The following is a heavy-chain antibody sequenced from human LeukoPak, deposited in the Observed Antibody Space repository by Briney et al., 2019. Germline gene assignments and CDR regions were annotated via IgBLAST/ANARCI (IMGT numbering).Heavy chain of an antibody. D-gene: IGHD5-18*01. CDR3: AGAREGYSYGF. J-gene: IGHJ4*02. CDR2: IYHSGST. Sequence: SETLSLTCTVSGYSISSGYYWGWIRQPPGKGLEWIGSIYHSGSTYYNPSLKSRVTISVDTSKNQFSLKLSSVTAADTAVYYCAGAREGYSYGFWGQGTLVTVSS. V-gene: IGHV4-38-2*02. CDR1: GYSISSGYY.